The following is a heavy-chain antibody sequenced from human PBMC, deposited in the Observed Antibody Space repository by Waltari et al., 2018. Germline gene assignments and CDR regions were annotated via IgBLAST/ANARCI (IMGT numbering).Heavy chain of an antibody. J-gene: IGHJ5*02. CDR1: GGTFSSYA. CDR3: ARGEYPAAGGFKYNWFDP. CDR2: IIPILGIA. Sequence: QVQLVQSGAEVKKPGSSVKVSCKASGGTFSSYAISWVRQAPGQGLEWMGGIIPILGIANDAQKLQGIGTITADKSPSTAYMELSSLRSEDTAVYYCARGEYPAAGGFKYNWFDPWGQGTLVTVSS. D-gene: IGHD6-25*01. V-gene: IGHV1-69*10.